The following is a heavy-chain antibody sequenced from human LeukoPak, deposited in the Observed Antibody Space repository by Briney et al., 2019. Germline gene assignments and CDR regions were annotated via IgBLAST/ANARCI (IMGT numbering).Heavy chain of an antibody. Sequence: KPSETLSLTCGVYSGSLSDKYWSWIRQPPGKGLEWIGEINPSGRTNYNPSLKSRVTMSIDMSKNQFSLKLSSVTAADTAVYYCARLSGYHFDYWGQGALVTVSS. J-gene: IGHJ4*02. V-gene: IGHV4-34*01. D-gene: IGHD5-12*01. CDR1: SGSLSDKY. CDR2: INPSGRT. CDR3: ARLSGYHFDY.